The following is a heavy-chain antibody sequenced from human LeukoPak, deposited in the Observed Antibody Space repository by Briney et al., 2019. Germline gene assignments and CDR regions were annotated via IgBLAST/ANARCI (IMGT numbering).Heavy chain of an antibody. D-gene: IGHD1-26*01. CDR3: AREGDAGATLGYYFDY. J-gene: IGHJ4*02. CDR2: INPNSGGT. V-gene: IGHV1-2*02. CDR1: GYTFTGYY. Sequence: GASVKVSCKASGYTFTGYYMHWVRQAPGQGLEWMGWINPNSGGTNYAQKFQGRVTMTSDTSISTAYMELSRLRSDDTAVYYCAREGDAGATLGYYFDYWGQGTLVTVSS.